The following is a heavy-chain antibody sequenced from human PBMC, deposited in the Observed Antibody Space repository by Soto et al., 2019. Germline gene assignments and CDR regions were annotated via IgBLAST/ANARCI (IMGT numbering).Heavy chain of an antibody. CDR1: GGTFSSYA. CDR3: ASSGYSYGLFYYYGMDV. D-gene: IGHD5-18*01. CDR2: IIPIFGTA. Sequence: GASVKVSCKASGGTFSSYAISWVRQAPGQGLEWMGGIIPIFGTANYAQKFQGRVTITADESTSTAYMELSSLRSEDTAVYYCASSGYSYGLFYYYGMDVWGQGTTVTVSS. J-gene: IGHJ6*02. V-gene: IGHV1-69*13.